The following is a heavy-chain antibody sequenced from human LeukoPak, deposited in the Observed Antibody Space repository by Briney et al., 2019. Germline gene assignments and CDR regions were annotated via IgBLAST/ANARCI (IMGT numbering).Heavy chain of an antibody. J-gene: IGHJ4*02. Sequence: ASVKVSCKASGYTFTSYGISWVRQAPGQGLEWMGWISAYNGSTNYAQKLQGRVTMTTDTSTSTAYMELSSLRSEDTALYYCARAGEYCSGGSCYSGVYFDYWGQGTLVTVSS. V-gene: IGHV1-18*01. D-gene: IGHD2-15*01. CDR1: GYTFTSYG. CDR3: ARAGEYCSGGSCYSGVYFDY. CDR2: ISAYNGST.